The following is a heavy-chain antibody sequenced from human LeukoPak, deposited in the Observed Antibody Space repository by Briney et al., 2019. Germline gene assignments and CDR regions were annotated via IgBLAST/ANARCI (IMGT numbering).Heavy chain of an antibody. V-gene: IGHV4-59*11. CDR1: GGSISSHY. D-gene: IGHD6-13*01. J-gene: IGHJ5*02. Sequence: SETLSLTCTVSGGSISSHYWSWIRKPPGKGLEWIGYLSYSGTTNYSPSLKSRVIISGAASNNQLSLRLGPVTAADTPIYYCARGVSADGWNWFHPWGQGTLVIVSS. CDR2: LSYSGTT. CDR3: ARGVSADGWNWFHP.